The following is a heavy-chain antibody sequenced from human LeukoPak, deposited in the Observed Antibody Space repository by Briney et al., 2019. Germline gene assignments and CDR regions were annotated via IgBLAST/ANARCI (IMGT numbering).Heavy chain of an antibody. D-gene: IGHD6-13*01. J-gene: IGHJ5*02. CDR1: GGSISSYY. Sequence: PSETLSLTCTVSGGSISSYYWSWIRQPPGKGLEWIGYIYHSGSTNYNPSLKSRVTISVDTSKNQFSLKLSSVTAADTAVYYCARRARGIDPWGQGTLVTVSS. V-gene: IGHV4-59*01. CDR3: ARRARGIDP. CDR2: IYHSGST.